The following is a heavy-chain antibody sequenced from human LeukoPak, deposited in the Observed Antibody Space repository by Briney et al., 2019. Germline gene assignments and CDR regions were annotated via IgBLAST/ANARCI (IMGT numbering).Heavy chain of an antibody. V-gene: IGHV3-33*01. CDR3: ARDPYPGPFGSGNSYGSAFDV. J-gene: IGHJ3*01. Sequence: PGGSLRLSCAASGFIFNNYGMHWVRQPPGKGLEWVAVIWYDGTNKFYADSVKGRFTISRDNFKNTMYLQMNSLRAEDTAVNFCARDPYPGPFGSGNSYGSAFDVWGQGTIVTVSS. D-gene: IGHD3-10*01. CDR2: IWYDGTNK. CDR1: GFIFNNYG.